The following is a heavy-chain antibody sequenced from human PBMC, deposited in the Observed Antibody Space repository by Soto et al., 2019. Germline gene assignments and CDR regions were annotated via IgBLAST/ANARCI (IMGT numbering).Heavy chain of an antibody. V-gene: IGHV1-3*01. D-gene: IGHD4-4*01. CDR1: GYTFTSYA. J-gene: IGHJ5*02. CDR3: AREGGNYGWFDP. Sequence: QVQLVQSGAEVKKPGASVKVSCKASGYTFTSYAMHWVRQAPGQRLEWMGWINAGNGNTKYSQKFQGRVTITRDTSASTAYMGLSSLRSEDTAVYYCAREGGNYGWFDPWGQGTLVTVSS. CDR2: INAGNGNT.